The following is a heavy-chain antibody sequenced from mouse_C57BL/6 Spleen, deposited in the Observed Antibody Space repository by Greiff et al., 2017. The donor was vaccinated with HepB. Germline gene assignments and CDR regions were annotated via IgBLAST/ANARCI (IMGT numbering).Heavy chain of an antibody. CDR3: ASLGSLFAY. CDR1: GFTFSDYG. Sequence: EVKVEESGGGLVKPGGSLKLSCAASGFTFSDYGMHWVRQAPEKGLEWVAYISSGSSTIYYADTVKGRFTISRDNAKNTLFLQMTSLRSEDTAMYYCASLGSLFAYWGQGTLVTVSA. D-gene: IGHD1-1*01. CDR2: ISSGSSTI. J-gene: IGHJ3*01. V-gene: IGHV5-17*01.